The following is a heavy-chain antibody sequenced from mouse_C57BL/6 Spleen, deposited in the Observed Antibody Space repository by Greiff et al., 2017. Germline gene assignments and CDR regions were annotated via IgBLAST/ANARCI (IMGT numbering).Heavy chain of an antibody. CDR2: IWGGGST. CDR1: GFSLTSYG. J-gene: IGHJ4*01. V-gene: IGHV2-9*01. CDR3: AKKNSNHAMDY. D-gene: IGHD2-5*01. Sequence: VKLMESGPGLVAPSQSLSITCTVSGFSLTSYGVDWVRQPPGKGLEWLGVIWGGGSTNYNSACMSRLSISKKNSKSQVFLIMNRLQTDDTAMYYCAKKNSNHAMDYWGQGTSVTVSS.